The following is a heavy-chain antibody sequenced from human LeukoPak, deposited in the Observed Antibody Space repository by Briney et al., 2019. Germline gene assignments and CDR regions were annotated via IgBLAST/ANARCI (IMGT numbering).Heavy chain of an antibody. CDR3: ARETIVVVPAAIPVSATNVP. D-gene: IGHD2-2*02. CDR1: GGSFSGYY. Sequence: SETLSLTCAVYGGSFSGYYWSWIRQPPGKGLEWSGEINHSGSTNYNPSLKSRVTISVDTSKNQFSLRLSSVTAADTAVYYCARETIVVVPAAIPVSATNVPWGQGTLVTVSS. J-gene: IGHJ5*02. CDR2: INHSGST. V-gene: IGHV4-34*01.